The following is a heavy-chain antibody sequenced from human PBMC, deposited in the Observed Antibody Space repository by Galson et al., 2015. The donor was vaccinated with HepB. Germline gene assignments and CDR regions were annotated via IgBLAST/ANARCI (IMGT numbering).Heavy chain of an antibody. CDR2: IYSGGST. J-gene: IGHJ4*02. V-gene: IGHV3-66*01. Sequence: SLRLSCAASGFTFSSYAMSWVRQAPGKGLEWVSVIYSGGSTYYADSVKGKFTISRDNSKNTLYLQMNSLRAEDTAVYYCARDLIDYGGNSSPQWGQGTLVTVSS. CDR1: GFTFSSYA. D-gene: IGHD4-23*01. CDR3: ARDLIDYGGNSSPQ.